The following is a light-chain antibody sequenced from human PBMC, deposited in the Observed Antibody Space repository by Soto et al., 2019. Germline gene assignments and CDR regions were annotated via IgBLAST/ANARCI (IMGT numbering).Light chain of an antibody. J-gene: IGKJ4*01. V-gene: IGKV3-15*01. CDR2: GAS. Sequence: EIVMTQSPATLSVSPGERATLSCRASQSVSSNLAWYQQKPGQAPRLLIYGASTRATGIPASFSGSGSGTEFTLTISSLQSEDFAVYYCQHYNNWPVTFGGGTKVESK. CDR3: QHYNNWPVT. CDR1: QSVSSN.